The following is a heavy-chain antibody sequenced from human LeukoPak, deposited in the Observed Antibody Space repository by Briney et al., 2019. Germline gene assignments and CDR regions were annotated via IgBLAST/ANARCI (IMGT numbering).Heavy chain of an antibody. CDR2: INSDGTST. Sequence: RGSLTLSCAAFGFTFSSYWIHWVRQAPGKGPVWVSRINSDGTSTTYADPVKGRFTISRDSAKNTVYLQMNSLRAEDTAVYYCVRGGGADRPYGLDVWGQGTTVTVSS. CDR3: VRGGGADRPYGLDV. V-gene: IGHV3-74*01. J-gene: IGHJ6*02. D-gene: IGHD6-6*01. CDR1: GFTFSSYW.